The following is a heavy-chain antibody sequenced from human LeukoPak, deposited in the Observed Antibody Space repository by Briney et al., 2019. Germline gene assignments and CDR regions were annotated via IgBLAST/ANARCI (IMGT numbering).Heavy chain of an antibody. Sequence: PGGSLRLSCAASGFTFSSYGKHWVRQAPGKGLEWVAFIRYDGGNKYYADSVKGRFTISRDNSKNTLYLQMNSLRAEDTAVYYCAKDVSADYYDSSGYYSEYFQHWGQGTLVTVSS. CDR1: GFTFSSYG. J-gene: IGHJ1*01. D-gene: IGHD3-22*01. CDR2: IRYDGGNK. V-gene: IGHV3-30*02. CDR3: AKDVSADYYDSSGYYSEYFQH.